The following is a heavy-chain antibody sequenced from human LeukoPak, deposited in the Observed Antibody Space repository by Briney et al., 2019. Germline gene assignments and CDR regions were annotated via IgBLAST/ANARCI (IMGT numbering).Heavy chain of an antibody. Sequence: GASVKVSYKASGGTFSSYAISWVRQAPGQGLEWMGGIIPIFGTANYAQKFQGRVTITADESTSTAYMELSSLRSEDTAVYYCARGYCSSTSCSRRRYYYGMDVWGQGTTVTVSS. CDR2: IIPIFGTA. CDR1: GGTFSSYA. V-gene: IGHV1-69*13. D-gene: IGHD2-2*01. CDR3: ARGYCSSTSCSRRRYYYGMDV. J-gene: IGHJ6*02.